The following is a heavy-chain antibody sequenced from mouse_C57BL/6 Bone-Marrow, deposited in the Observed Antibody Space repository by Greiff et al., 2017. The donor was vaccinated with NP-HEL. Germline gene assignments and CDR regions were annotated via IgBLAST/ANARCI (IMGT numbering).Heavy chain of an antibody. Sequence: QVQLQQPGAELVRPGSSVKLSCKASGYTFTSYWMHWVKQRPIQGLEWIGNIAPSDSATHYNQKFKDKATLTVDKSSSTAYMQLSSLTSEDSAVDYCAREGYPFDYWGQGTTLTVSS. CDR2: IAPSDSAT. CDR3: AREGYPFDY. J-gene: IGHJ2*01. V-gene: IGHV1-52*01. CDR1: GYTFTSYW. D-gene: IGHD2-2*01.